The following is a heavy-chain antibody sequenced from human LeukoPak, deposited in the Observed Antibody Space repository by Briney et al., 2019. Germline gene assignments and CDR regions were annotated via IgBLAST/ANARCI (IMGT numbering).Heavy chain of an antibody. CDR1: GFTFGSYA. J-gene: IGHJ4*02. CDR3: ARAEPWFGELFPDY. Sequence: GGSLRLSCAASGFTFGSYAMSWVRQAPGKGLEWVSAISGSGGSTYYADSVKGRFTISRDNSKNTLYLQMNSLRAEDTAVYYCARAEPWFGELFPDYWGQGTLVTVSS. D-gene: IGHD3-10*01. CDR2: ISGSGGST. V-gene: IGHV3-23*01.